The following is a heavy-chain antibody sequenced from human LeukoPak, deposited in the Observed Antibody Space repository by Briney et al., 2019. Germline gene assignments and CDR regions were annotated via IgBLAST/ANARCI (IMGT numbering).Heavy chain of an antibody. CDR2: ISYVGSNK. D-gene: IGHD4-17*01. V-gene: IGHV3-30*18. Sequence: GSLRLSCAASGFTFSSYAMHWVRQAPGKGLEWVAVISYVGSNKYYADSVKGRFTISRDNSKTTLYLQMNSLRAEDTAVYYCVKPNYGDSVDFFDFWGQGTLVTVSS. J-gene: IGHJ4*02. CDR3: VKPNYGDSVDFFDF. CDR1: GFTFSSYA.